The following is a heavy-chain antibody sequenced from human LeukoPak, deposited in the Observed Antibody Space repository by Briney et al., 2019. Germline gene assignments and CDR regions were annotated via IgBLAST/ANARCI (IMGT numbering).Heavy chain of an antibody. CDR3: TGSFGELSFFAY. D-gene: IGHD3-10*01. V-gene: IGHV3-49*04. CDR2: IRSKAYGGTT. Sequence: HAGGSLRLSCTASGFTFGDYAMSWVRQAPGKGLEWVGFIRSKAYGGTTEYAASVKGRFTISRDDSKSIAYLQVNSLKTEDTAVYYCTGSFGELSFFAYWGQGTLVTVSS. J-gene: IGHJ4*02. CDR1: GFTFGDYA.